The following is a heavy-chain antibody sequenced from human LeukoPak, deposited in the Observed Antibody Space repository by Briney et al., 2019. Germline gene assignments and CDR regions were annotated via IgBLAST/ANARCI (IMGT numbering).Heavy chain of an antibody. V-gene: IGHV3-7*01. CDR2: IKEDGSEK. D-gene: IGHD4-23*01. Sequence: GGSLRLSCAASGFTFTSFWMGWVRQAPGKGLEWVANIKEDGSEKYYVDSVRGRFTISRDDAKNSVYLQMNSLRAEDSAVYYCARDRFGGMDVWGKGTSVTVSS. CDR3: ARDRFGGMDV. CDR1: GFTFTSFW. J-gene: IGHJ6*04.